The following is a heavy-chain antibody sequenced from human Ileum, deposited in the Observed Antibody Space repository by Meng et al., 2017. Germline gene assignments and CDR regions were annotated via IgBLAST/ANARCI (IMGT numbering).Heavy chain of an antibody. Sequence: EVQLLESGGGLLQPGGSLRLSCAASGFTFSSYAMSWVRQAPGKGLEWVSAVSGSGGIRYYADSVKGRFTISRDNSKNTLYLQMNSLRAEDTAVYHCAKLPDIAAAGPPFDYWGQGTLVTVSS. J-gene: IGHJ4*02. CDR3: AKLPDIAAAGPPFDY. D-gene: IGHD6-13*01. CDR1: GFTFSSYA. CDR2: VSGSGGIR. V-gene: IGHV3-23*01.